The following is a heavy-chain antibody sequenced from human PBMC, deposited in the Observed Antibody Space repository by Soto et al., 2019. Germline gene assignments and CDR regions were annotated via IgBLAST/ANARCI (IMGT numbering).Heavy chain of an antibody. D-gene: IGHD3-10*01. V-gene: IGHV3-23*01. CDR2: INYSGGST. J-gene: IGHJ4*02. CDR1: GFTFSNYA. CDR3: AKKFSYGSGTYLYYFYY. Sequence: EVQLLESGGGLVQPGGSLRLSCAASGFTFSNYAMTWVRQAPGKGLEWVSTINYSGGSTYYADSVKGRFTVSRDNSKNTLYLQMNSLRDEDTAVYYCAKKFSYGSGTYLYYFYYWGQGTLVTVSS.